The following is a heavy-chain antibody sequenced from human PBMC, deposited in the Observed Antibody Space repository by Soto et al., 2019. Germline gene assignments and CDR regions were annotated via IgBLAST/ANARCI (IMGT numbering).Heavy chain of an antibody. J-gene: IGHJ6*03. CDR1: GYTFTSYG. CDR2: ISAYNGNT. V-gene: IGHV1-18*01. D-gene: IGHD1-7*01. CDR3: ARGGKWYNWNYYDPRGPYYMDV. Sequence: ASVKVSCKASGYTFTSYGISWVRQAPGQGLEWMGWISAYNGNTNYAQKLQGRVTMTTDTSTSTAYMELSSLRSDDTAVYYCARGGKWYNWNYYDPRGPYYMDVWGKGTTVTVSS.